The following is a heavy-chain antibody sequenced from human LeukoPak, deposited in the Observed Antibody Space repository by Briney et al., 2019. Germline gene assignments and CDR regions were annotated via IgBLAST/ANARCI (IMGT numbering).Heavy chain of an antibody. Sequence: SETLSLTCAVCGGSFSVYYWSWIRQPPGKGLEWIGEINHSGSTNYNRSLKSRVTISVDTSKNQFSLKLSSMTAADTAVYYCARVITTYYYYYMDVWGKGTTVTVSS. J-gene: IGHJ6*03. CDR3: ARVITTYYYYYMDV. V-gene: IGHV4-34*01. D-gene: IGHD3-22*01. CDR2: INHSGST. CDR1: GGSFSVYY.